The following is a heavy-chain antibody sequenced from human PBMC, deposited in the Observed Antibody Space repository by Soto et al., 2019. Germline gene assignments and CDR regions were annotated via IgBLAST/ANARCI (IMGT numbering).Heavy chain of an antibody. Sequence: HPGGSLRLSCAASGFTFSSYGMHWVRQAPGKGLEWVAVISYDGSNKYYADSVKGRFTTSRDNSKNTLYLQMNSLRAEDTAVYYCARSYLFELYYFDYWGQGTLVTVSS. CDR2: ISYDGSNK. V-gene: IGHV3-30*03. CDR1: GFTFSSYG. CDR3: ARSYLFELYYFDY. J-gene: IGHJ4*02. D-gene: IGHD3-3*01.